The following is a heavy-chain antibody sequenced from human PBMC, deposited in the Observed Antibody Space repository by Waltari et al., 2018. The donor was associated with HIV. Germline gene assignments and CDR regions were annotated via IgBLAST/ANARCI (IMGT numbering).Heavy chain of an antibody. CDR3: ARVAAGTSYYYGMDV. J-gene: IGHJ6*02. CDR2: ISPIFGTA. D-gene: IGHD6-13*01. Sequence: QVQLVQSGAEVKKPGSSVKVSCKASGGPFRTDAISWVRQAPGHGLEWMGGISPIFGTANYAQKFQGRVTITADESTSTAYMELSSLRSEDTAVYYCARVAAGTSYYYGMDVWGQGTTVTVSS. CDR1: GGPFRTDA. V-gene: IGHV1-69*12.